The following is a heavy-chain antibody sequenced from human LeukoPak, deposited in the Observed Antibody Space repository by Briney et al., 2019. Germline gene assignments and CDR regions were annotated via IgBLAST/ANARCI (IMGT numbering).Heavy chain of an antibody. D-gene: IGHD5-24*01. V-gene: IGHV3-30*01. J-gene: IGHJ4*02. CDR1: GFTFSHYA. CDR2: ISYDGNHK. CDR3: ARARDGTLKY. Sequence: GGSLRLSCAASGFTFSHYAMHWVRQAPGKGLEWVAVISYDGNHKYYADSVKGRFTISRDNSKNTLYVQMNSLRAEDTAVYYCARARDGTLKYWGQGTLVTVCS.